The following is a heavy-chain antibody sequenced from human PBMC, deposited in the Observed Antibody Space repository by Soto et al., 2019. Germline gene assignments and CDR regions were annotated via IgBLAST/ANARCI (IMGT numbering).Heavy chain of an antibody. V-gene: IGHV3-30-3*01. Sequence: QLQLVESGGGVVQPGRSLRLSCAASGFTFSSYAMHWVRQAPGKGLEWVAVISYDGSNKYYADSVKGRFTISRDNSKNXLFLQMNSLRAEDTAVYYCARPLWRDDYNWGYFDLWGRGTLVTVSS. J-gene: IGHJ2*01. CDR1: GFTFSSYA. CDR3: ARPLWRDDYNWGYFDL. CDR2: ISYDGSNK. D-gene: IGHD4-4*01.